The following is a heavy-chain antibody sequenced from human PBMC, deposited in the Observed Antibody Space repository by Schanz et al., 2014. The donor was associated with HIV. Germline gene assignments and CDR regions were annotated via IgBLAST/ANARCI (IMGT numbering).Heavy chain of an antibody. Sequence: VQLVESGGGVVQPGRSLRLSCAASGFMFSTYSMHWVRQAPGKGLEWVSSISSSSNTKNYAHSVKGRFTISRDNSKNTLYLQMNSLRAEDTAVYYCAKDREYCSSISCPWGGYYYYGMDVWGQGTTVTVSS. J-gene: IGHJ6*02. D-gene: IGHD2-2*01. V-gene: IGHV3-48*01. CDR2: ISSSSNTK. CDR3: AKDREYCSSISCPWGGYYYYGMDV. CDR1: GFMFSTYS.